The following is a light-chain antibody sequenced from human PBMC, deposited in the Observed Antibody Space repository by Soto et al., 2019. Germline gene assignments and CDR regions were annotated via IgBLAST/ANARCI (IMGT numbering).Light chain of an antibody. J-gene: IGKJ2*01. CDR1: QSLSSN. CDR3: QQYNNWPRT. V-gene: IGKV3-15*01. CDR2: GAS. Sequence: EIVMTQSPATLSVSPGERATLSCRASQSLSSNLAWYQQKPGQAPRLLIYGASTRATGIPARFSGSGSGTEFTLTISSLQSEDFAVYYCQQYNNWPRTFGQGTKLGIK.